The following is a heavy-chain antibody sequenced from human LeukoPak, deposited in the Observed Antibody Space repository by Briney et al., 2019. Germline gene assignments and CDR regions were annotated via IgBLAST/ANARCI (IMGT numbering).Heavy chain of an antibody. V-gene: IGHV3-53*01. CDR1: GFTVSSNY. Sequence: GGSLRLSCAASGFTVSSNYMSWVRQAPGKGLEWVSVIYSGGSTYYSDSVKGRFTISRDNSKNTLYLQMNSLRAEDTAVYYCVRVPNSSGLNYWGQGTLVTVSS. CDR3: VRVPNSSGLNY. D-gene: IGHD6-19*01. CDR2: IYSGGST. J-gene: IGHJ4*02.